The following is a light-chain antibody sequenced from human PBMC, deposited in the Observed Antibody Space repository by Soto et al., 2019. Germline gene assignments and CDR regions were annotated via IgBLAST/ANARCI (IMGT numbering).Light chain of an antibody. J-gene: IGKJ2*01. Sequence: EIVLTQSPATLALSPGERATLFCRASQSISTYLAWYQQKSGQSPRLLIDDASNRATGIPARFSGGGSGTDFTLTVSSLEPEDFAVYYCQQRINWPPTFGQGPKQEI. V-gene: IGKV3-11*01. CDR3: QQRINWPPT. CDR1: QSISTY. CDR2: DAS.